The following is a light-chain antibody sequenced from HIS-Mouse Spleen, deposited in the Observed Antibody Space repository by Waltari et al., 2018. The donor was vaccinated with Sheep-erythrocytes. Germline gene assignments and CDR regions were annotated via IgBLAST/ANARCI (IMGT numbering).Light chain of an antibody. CDR1: SSDVGSYNL. CDR3: CSYAGSSTPWV. Sequence: QSALTQSASVSGSPGQSITISCTGTSSDVGSYNLVSWYQQHPGKAPKPMTYEGSKRPSGVSNRLSGSQSGNTASLTISVLQAEDEADYYCCSYAGSSTPWVFGGGTKLTVL. CDR2: EGS. V-gene: IGLV2-23*01. J-gene: IGLJ3*02.